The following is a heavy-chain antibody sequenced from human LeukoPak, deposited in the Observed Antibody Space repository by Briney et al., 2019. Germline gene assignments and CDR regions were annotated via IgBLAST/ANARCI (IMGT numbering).Heavy chain of an antibody. D-gene: IGHD2-8*02. CDR2: IFPSGGEI. CDR1: GFTFSSYA. Sequence: HSGGSLRLSCAASGFTFSSYAMSWVRQAPGKGLEWVSSIFPSGGEIHYADSVRGRFTISRDNSKSTLSLQMNSLRAEGTAIYYCATYRQVLLPFESWGQGTLVTVSS. J-gene: IGHJ4*02. CDR3: ATYRQVLLPFES. V-gene: IGHV3-23*01.